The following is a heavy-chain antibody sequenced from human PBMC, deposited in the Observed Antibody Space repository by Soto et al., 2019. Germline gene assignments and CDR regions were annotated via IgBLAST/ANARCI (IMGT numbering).Heavy chain of an antibody. CDR3: VRGASLNFDY. D-gene: IGHD1-26*01. J-gene: IGHJ4*02. CDR1: GFTFDDYG. CDR2: VNWNGGST. V-gene: IGHV3-20*04. Sequence: EVQLVESGGGVLRPGGSLRLSCAASGFTFDDYGMSWARQAPGKGLEWVSGVNWNGGSTGYADSVKGRSTISRDNAKNSLHLQMNSLRAEDTAFYYCVRGASLNFDYWGQGTLVTVSS.